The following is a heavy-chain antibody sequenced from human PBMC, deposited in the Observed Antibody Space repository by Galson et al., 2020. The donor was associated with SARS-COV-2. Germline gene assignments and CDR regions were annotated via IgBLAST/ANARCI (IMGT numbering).Heavy chain of an antibody. V-gene: IGHV4-39*07. Sequence: SETLSLTCTVSGGSISSSSYYWGWIRQPPGKGLEWIGSIYYSGSTYYNPSLKSRVTISVDTSKNQFSLKLSSVTAADTAVYYCARDFRSYPYTLHDAFDIWGQGTMVTVSS. D-gene: IGHD1-26*01. J-gene: IGHJ3*02. CDR2: IYYSGST. CDR1: GGSISSSSYY. CDR3: ARDFRSYPYTLHDAFDI.